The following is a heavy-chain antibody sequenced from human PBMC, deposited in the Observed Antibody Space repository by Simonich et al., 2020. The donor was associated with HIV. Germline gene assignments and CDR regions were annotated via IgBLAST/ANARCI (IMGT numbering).Heavy chain of an antibody. CDR1: GYSFHSYW. CDR3: AKSNGNWFDP. Sequence: EVQLVQSGAEVKKPGESLQISCKGSGYSFHSYWIVWVRQMPGKSREGMGSIYPGESNTKYSPSFQSQVTISADKYISTAYLQWSSLKASDTAMYYCAKSNGNWFDPWGRGTLVTVSS. D-gene: IGHD7-27*01. J-gene: IGHJ5*02. V-gene: IGHV5-51*01. CDR2: IYPGESNT.